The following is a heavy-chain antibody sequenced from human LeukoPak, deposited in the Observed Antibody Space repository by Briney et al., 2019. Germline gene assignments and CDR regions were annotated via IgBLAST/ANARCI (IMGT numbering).Heavy chain of an antibody. Sequence: ASVRVSCKASGYTSTGYYMHWVRRAPGQGVQWMGWINPNSGGTNYAQKFQGRVTMTRDTSISTAYMERSRLRSDDTAVYYCARAKGGSYRFDYWGQGTLVTVSS. V-gene: IGHV1-2*02. CDR3: ARAKGGSYRFDY. CDR2: INPNSGGT. CDR1: GYTSTGYY. J-gene: IGHJ4*02. D-gene: IGHD1-26*01.